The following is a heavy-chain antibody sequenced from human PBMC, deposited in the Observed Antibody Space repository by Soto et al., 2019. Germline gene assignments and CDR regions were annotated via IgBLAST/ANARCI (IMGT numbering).Heavy chain of an antibody. Sequence: PSETLSLTCTVSGGSISTSYWTWIRQPPGKGLEWIGYIYYSGSTDYNPSLKSRVTISADTSKNQFSLRLTSVTAADTAVYYCARGTSYSMSWYYNWLDPWGQGTLVTVSS. CDR2: IYYSGST. V-gene: IGHV4-59*01. D-gene: IGHD6-13*01. CDR3: ARGTSYSMSWYYNWLDP. CDR1: GGSISTSY. J-gene: IGHJ5*02.